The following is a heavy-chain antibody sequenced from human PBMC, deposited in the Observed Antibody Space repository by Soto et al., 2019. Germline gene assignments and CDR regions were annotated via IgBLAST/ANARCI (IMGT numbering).Heavy chain of an antibody. Sequence: QVQLQESGPGLVKPSQTLSLTCTVSGGSISSGGYYWSWLRQHPGKGLEWIGYIYYSVSTYDNPSLKSRVTIAVDTSKIQFALKLSSVTAADTAVYYCAALVVTSGHWYFDLCGRGRLVTVSS. CDR3: AALVVTSGHWYFDL. CDR2: IYYSVST. V-gene: IGHV4-31*03. D-gene: IGHD3-9*01. J-gene: IGHJ2*01. CDR1: GGSISSGGYY.